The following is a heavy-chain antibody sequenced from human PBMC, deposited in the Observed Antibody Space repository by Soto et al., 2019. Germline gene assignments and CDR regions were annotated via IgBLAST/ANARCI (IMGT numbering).Heavy chain of an antibody. CDR2: IYYSGST. V-gene: IGHV4-59*01. Sequence: TLSLTCTVSGGSISSYYWSWIRQPPGKGLEWIGYIYYSGSTNYNPSLKSRVTISVDTSKNQFSLKLSSVTAADTAVYYCARDHTPMTGFAFDIWGQGTMVTVSS. J-gene: IGHJ3*02. CDR1: GGSISSYY. D-gene: IGHD3-9*01. CDR3: ARDHTPMTGFAFDI.